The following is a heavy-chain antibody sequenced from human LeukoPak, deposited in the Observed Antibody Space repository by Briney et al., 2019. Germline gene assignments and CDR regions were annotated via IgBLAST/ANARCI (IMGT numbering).Heavy chain of an antibody. Sequence: VASVKVSCKASGYTFTSYGISWVRQAPGQGLEWMGWISAYNGNTNYAQKLQGRVTMTTDTSTSTAYMELRSLRSDDTAVYYCARDVGVGAIPDFDYWGQGTLVTVSS. CDR1: GYTFTSYG. CDR3: ARDVGVGAIPDFDY. D-gene: IGHD2-15*01. J-gene: IGHJ4*02. V-gene: IGHV1-18*01. CDR2: ISAYNGNT.